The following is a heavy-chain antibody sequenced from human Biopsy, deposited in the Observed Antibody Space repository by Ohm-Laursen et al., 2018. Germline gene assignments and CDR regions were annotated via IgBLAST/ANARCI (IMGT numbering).Heavy chain of an antibody. Sequence: SSVKVSCKASGGPSSNYAFSWVRQAPGQGLEWVGRIVPILGHLNYAQRFQGRVSITADKSTTYVYMELSRLTSGDTAVYYCATDADGYYTEFDYWGPGTLVTVSS. D-gene: IGHD3-3*01. J-gene: IGHJ4*02. CDR1: GGPSSNYA. CDR2: IVPILGHL. CDR3: ATDADGYYTEFDY. V-gene: IGHV1-69*04.